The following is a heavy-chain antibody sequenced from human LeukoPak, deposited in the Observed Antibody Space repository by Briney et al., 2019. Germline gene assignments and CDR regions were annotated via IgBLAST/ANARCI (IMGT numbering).Heavy chain of an antibody. Sequence: PGGSLRLSCAASGFTFSSYTMSWVRQAPGKGLEWVANIKQDGSEKYYVDSVKGRFTISRDNAKNSLYLQMNSLRAEDTAVYYCARVDILTGYHYDYWGQGTLVTVSS. D-gene: IGHD3-9*01. CDR1: GFTFSSYT. CDR2: IKQDGSEK. V-gene: IGHV3-7*01. J-gene: IGHJ4*02. CDR3: ARVDILTGYHYDY.